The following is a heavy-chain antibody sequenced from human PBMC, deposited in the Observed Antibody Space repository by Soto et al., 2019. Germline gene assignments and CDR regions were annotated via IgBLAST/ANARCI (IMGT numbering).Heavy chain of an antibody. Sequence: QVQLVQSGAEVKKPGSSVKVSCKASGGTFSSYAISWVRQAPGQGLEWMGGIIPIFGTANYAQKFQGRVTINADKSTSTAYMELSSLRSEDTAVYYCARDPLSVGQLDWFDPWGQGTLVTVSS. V-gene: IGHV1-69*06. J-gene: IGHJ5*02. CDR1: GGTFSSYA. CDR3: ARDPLSVGQLDWFDP. D-gene: IGHD6-6*01. CDR2: IIPIFGTA.